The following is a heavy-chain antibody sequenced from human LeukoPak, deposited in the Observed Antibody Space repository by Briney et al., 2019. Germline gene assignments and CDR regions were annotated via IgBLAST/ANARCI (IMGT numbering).Heavy chain of an antibody. D-gene: IGHD2-15*01. CDR3: AKDPFRARISTPDY. J-gene: IGHJ4*02. Sequence: GGSLRLSCAASGFTVSSNYMSWVRQAPGKGLEWVSVIYSGGSTYYADSVKGRFTISRDNSKHTLYLQMNSLRAEDTAVYYCAKDPFRARISTPDYWGQGTLVTVSS. V-gene: IGHV3-53*01. CDR2: IYSGGST. CDR1: GFTVSSNY.